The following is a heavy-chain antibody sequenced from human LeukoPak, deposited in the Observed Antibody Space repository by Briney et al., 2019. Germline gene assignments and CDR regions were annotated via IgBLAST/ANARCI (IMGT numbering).Heavy chain of an antibody. J-gene: IGHJ4*02. CDR1: GGSFSGYY. CDR3: ARGYSSSWYVGY. D-gene: IGHD6-13*01. Sequence: SETLSLTCAVYGGSFSGYYWSWIRQPPGKGLEWIGEINHSGSTNYNPSLKSRVTISVDTSKNQFSLKLSSVTAADTAVYYCARGYSSSWYVGYWGQGTLVTVSS. CDR2: INHSGST. V-gene: IGHV4-34*01.